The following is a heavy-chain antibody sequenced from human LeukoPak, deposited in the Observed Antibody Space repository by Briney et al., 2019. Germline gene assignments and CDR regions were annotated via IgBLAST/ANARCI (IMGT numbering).Heavy chain of an antibody. V-gene: IGHV4-34*01. CDR2: INDSGRS. Sequence: KPSETLSLTCGVYGGSFSGYYWSWIRQPPGKGLEWIGEINDSGRSNYKSSLKSRVTISEDTSKNQFSLKLSSVTAADTAVYYCARHLKGGHKAFDYWGQGTLVTVSS. CDR1: GGSFSGYY. D-gene: IGHD2-15*01. CDR3: ARHLKGGHKAFDY. J-gene: IGHJ4*02.